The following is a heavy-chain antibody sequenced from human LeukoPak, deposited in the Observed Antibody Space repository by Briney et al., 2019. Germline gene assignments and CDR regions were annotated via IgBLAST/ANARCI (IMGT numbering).Heavy chain of an antibody. J-gene: IGHJ4*02. Sequence: GASVKVSCTASGGTFSSYAISWVRQAPGQGLEWMGGIIPIFGTANYAQKFQGRVTITADESTSTAYMELSSLRSEDTAVYYCARGPRSGSYSSWGQGTLVTGSS. CDR2: IIPIFGTA. CDR1: GGTFSSYA. CDR3: ARGPRSGSYSS. D-gene: IGHD1-26*01. V-gene: IGHV1-69*01.